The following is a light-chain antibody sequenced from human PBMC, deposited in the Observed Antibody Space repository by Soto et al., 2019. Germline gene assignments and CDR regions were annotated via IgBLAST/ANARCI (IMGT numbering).Light chain of an antibody. CDR2: AAS. CDR3: QQLNSYPIT. CDR1: QGLSSD. Sequence: DIQLTQSPSFLSASVGDRVTITCRASQGLSSDLAWYQQKPGKAPKLLIYAASTLQSGVPSRFSGSGSGTEFTLTISSLQPEDFATYYCQQLNSYPITFGQGTRLAIK. V-gene: IGKV1-9*01. J-gene: IGKJ5*01.